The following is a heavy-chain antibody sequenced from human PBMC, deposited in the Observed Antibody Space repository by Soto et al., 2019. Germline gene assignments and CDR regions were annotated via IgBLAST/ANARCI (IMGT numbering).Heavy chain of an antibody. J-gene: IGHJ5*02. CDR2: IDPSDSYT. Sequence: PGESLKISCKGSGYSFTSYWISWVRQMPGKGLEWMGRIDPSDSYTNYSPSFQGHVTISADKSISTAYLQWSSLKASDTAMYYCARLQSRDYNDNLNWFDPWGQGTLVTVSS. V-gene: IGHV5-10-1*01. CDR3: ARLQSRDYNDNLNWFDP. D-gene: IGHD3-10*01. CDR1: GYSFTSYW.